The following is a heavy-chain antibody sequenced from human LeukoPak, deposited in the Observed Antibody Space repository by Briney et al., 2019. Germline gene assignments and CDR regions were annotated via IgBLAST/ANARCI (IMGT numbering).Heavy chain of an antibody. CDR1: GFTFSGYG. Sequence: GKSLRLSCATSGFTFSGYGMHWVRQAPGKGLEWVTVIWSDGSNKYYADSVKGRLTISRDNSKNTLYLQMNSLRAEDTAVYYCVRGYYAGRGHHFEYWGQGTLVTVSS. J-gene: IGHJ4*02. CDR2: IWSDGSNK. D-gene: IGHD3-22*01. CDR3: VRGYYAGRGHHFEY. V-gene: IGHV3-33*01.